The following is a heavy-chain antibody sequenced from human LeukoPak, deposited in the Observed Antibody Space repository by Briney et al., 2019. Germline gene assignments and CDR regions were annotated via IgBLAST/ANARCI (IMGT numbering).Heavy chain of an antibody. Sequence: SETLSLTCTVSGGSISSSNYYWGWIRQPPGKGLEWIGSIYYSGSTYYNPSLRSRVTISVDTSKNQFSLKLNSVTAADTAVYYCAADLQAFAFDIWGQGTMVTVSS. V-gene: IGHV4-39*07. D-gene: IGHD3-3*02. CDR3: AADLQAFAFDI. CDR2: IYYSGST. CDR1: GGSISSSNYY. J-gene: IGHJ3*02.